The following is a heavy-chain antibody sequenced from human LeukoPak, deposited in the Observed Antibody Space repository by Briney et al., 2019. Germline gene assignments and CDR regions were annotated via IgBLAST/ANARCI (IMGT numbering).Heavy chain of an antibody. J-gene: IGHJ6*02. CDR3: ATGLELLLLGYYYYGMDV. CDR1: GGTFSSYA. Sequence: GASVKVSCKASGGTFSSYAISWVRQAPGQGLEWMGGIIPIFGTANYAQKFQGRVTITADESTSTAYMELSSLRSEDTAVYYCATGLELLLLGYYYYGMDVWGQGTTVTVSS. CDR2: IIPIFGTA. V-gene: IGHV1-69*13. D-gene: IGHD1-7*01.